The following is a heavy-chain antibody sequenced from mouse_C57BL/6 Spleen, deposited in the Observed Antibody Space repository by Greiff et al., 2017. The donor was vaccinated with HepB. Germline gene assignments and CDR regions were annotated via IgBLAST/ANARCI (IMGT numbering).Heavy chain of an antibody. Sequence: QVQLQQSGAELVRPGASVTLSCKASGYTFTDYEMHWVKQTPVHGLEWIGAIDPETGGTAYNQKFKGKAILTADKSSSTAYMELRSLTSEDSAVYYCTRKPPYGNYAMDYWGQGTSVTVSS. D-gene: IGHD2-1*01. CDR2: IDPETGGT. CDR3: TRKPPYGNYAMDY. CDR1: GYTFTDYE. J-gene: IGHJ4*01. V-gene: IGHV1-15*01.